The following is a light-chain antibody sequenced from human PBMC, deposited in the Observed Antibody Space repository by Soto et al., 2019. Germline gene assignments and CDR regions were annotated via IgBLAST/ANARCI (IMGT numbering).Light chain of an antibody. J-gene: IGKJ4*01. CDR1: QTVRNH. V-gene: IGKV1-39*01. CDR2: ATY. Sequence: DIQMTQAPSSLSASVRDTVIITCRASQTVRNHVNWYQHKPVKAPDLLIYATYTLQSVVPSRFSGSGSGTDFTLYINGLQPEGLATNYCQQTFSHPLTFGGGTKLEIK. CDR3: QQTFSHPLT.